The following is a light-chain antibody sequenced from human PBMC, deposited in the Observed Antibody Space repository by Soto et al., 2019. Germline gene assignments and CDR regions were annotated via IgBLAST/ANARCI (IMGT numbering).Light chain of an antibody. CDR3: QQYGISPPWT. CDR2: GAS. Sequence: EIVLTQSPGTLSLSPGERATLSCRASQSISSTYLAWYQQKPGQAPRLLIYGASSRATGIPDRFSGSGSGTDFILTISRLEPEDFVVYYCQQYGISPPWTFGQGTKVEIK. J-gene: IGKJ1*01. CDR1: QSISSTY. V-gene: IGKV3-20*01.